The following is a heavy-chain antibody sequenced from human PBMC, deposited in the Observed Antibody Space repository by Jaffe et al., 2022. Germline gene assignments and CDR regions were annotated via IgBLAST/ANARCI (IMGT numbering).Heavy chain of an antibody. CDR2: INHSGST. J-gene: IGHJ3*02. CDR3: ARGREYLPTDDAFDI. CDR1: GGSFSGYY. D-gene: IGHD3-10*01. Sequence: QVQLQQWGAGLLKPSETLSLTCAVYGGSFSGYYWSWIRQPPGKGLEWIGEINHSGSTNYNPSLKSRVTISVDTSKNQFSLKLSSVTAADTAVYYCARGREYLPTDDAFDIWGQGTMVTVSS. V-gene: IGHV4-34*01.